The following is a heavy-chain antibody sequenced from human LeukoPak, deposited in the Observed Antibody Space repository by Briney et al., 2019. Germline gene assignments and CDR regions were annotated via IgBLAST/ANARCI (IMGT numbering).Heavy chain of an antibody. D-gene: IGHD6-19*01. Sequence: SETLSLTCTVSGGSINSYYWSWLRPPAGKGLEWIGRIYTSGSTNYNPSLKSRATMSVETSKNQFSLKLSSVTAVGTDVCDCASACTCVVVAGTVWYFDLWGRGTLVTVSS. J-gene: IGHJ2*01. CDR2: IYTSGST. V-gene: IGHV4-4*07. CDR1: GGSINSYY. CDR3: ASACTCVVVAGTVWYFDL.